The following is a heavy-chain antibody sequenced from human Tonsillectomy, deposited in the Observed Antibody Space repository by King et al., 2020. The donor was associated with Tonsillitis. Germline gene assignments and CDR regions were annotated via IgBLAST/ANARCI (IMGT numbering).Heavy chain of an antibody. D-gene: IGHD6-13*01. CDR1: GFTFSSYA. J-gene: IGHJ4*02. Sequence: VQLVESGGGLVQPGGSLRLSCSASGFTFSSYAMHWVRQAPGKGLEDVSDISTNGGSTYYADSVKGRFTISRDNFKNTLYLQMSSLRAEDTAVYYCVKDSSSWSYYFDYWGRGALVTVSS. CDR2: ISTNGGST. V-gene: IGHV3-64D*06. CDR3: VKDSSSWSYYFDY.